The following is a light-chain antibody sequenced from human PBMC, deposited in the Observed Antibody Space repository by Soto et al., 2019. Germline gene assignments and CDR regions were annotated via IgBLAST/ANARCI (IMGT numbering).Light chain of an antibody. V-gene: IGKV1-39*01. CDR1: QTINTH. Sequence: DIQMTQSPSSLSASVGDRVTITCRASQTINTHLNWYQQKPGKAPELLIYAASSLQSGVPSRFSGSGSGTDFTLTISSLQPEDFATYYCQQTYSALITFGQGTRLEI. CDR2: AAS. J-gene: IGKJ5*01. CDR3: QQTYSALIT.